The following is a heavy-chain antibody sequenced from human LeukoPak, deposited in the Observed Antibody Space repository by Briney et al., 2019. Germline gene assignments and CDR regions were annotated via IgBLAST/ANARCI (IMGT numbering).Heavy chain of an antibody. CDR3: ARSDIVVVPAAHLHNYYFDY. CDR1: GYTFTSYY. D-gene: IGHD2-2*01. CDR2: INPSGGST. Sequence: GASVKVSCKASGYTFTSYYMHWVRQALGQGLEWMGIINPSGGSTSYAQKFQGRVTMTRDMSTSTVYMELSSLRSEDTAVYYCARSDIVVVPAAHLHNYYFDYWGQGTLVTVSS. J-gene: IGHJ4*02. V-gene: IGHV1-46*01.